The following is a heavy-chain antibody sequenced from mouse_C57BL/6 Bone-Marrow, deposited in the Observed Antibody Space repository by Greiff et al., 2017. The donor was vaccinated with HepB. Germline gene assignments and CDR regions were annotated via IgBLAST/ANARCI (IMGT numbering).Heavy chain of an antibody. J-gene: IGHJ2*01. D-gene: IGHD1-1*01. V-gene: IGHV7-3*01. Sequence: EVQVVESGGGLVQPGGSLSLSCAASGFTFTDYYMSWVRQPPGKALEWLGFIRNKANGYTTEYSESVKGRFTNSRDNSQSFLNLQMNALRATDSATYYCARSYYSGSSCDFDDWGQGTTLTVSS. CDR3: ARSYYSGSSCDFDD. CDR1: GFTFTDYY. CDR2: IRNKANGYTT.